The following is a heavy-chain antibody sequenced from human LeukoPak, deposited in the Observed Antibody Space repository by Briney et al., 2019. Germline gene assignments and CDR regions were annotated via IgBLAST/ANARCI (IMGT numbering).Heavy chain of an antibody. Sequence: GASVKVSCKASGGTFSSYAISWVRQAPGQGLEWMGRIIPILGIANYAQKFQGRVTITADKSTSTAYMELSSLRSEDTAVYYCARGSYYDSSGQTLPDDYWGQGTLVTVSS. CDR2: IIPILGIA. V-gene: IGHV1-69*04. J-gene: IGHJ4*02. CDR3: ARGSYYDSSGQTLPDDY. CDR1: GGTFSSYA. D-gene: IGHD3-22*01.